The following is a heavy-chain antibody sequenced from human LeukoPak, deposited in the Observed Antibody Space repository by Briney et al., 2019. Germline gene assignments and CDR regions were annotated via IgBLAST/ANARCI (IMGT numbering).Heavy chain of an antibody. V-gene: IGHV3-23*01. CDR1: GFTLSNYA. CDR2: ISGSGDST. CDR3: ASLNYYDSSGSLEAFDI. D-gene: IGHD3-22*01. J-gene: IGHJ3*02. Sequence: PGGSLRLSCAASGFTLSNYAMRWVRQAPGKGLEWVSGISGSGDSTYYADSVKGRFTISRDNSKNTLYLQMNSLRAEDTAVYYCASLNYYDSSGSLEAFDIWGQGTMVTVSS.